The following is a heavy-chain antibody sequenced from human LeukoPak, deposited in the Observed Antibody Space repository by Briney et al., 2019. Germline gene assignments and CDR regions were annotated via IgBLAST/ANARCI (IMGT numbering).Heavy chain of an antibody. D-gene: IGHD1-26*01. V-gene: IGHV1-18*01. J-gene: IGHJ6*03. CDR1: GYTFNSAG. Sequence: ASVKVSCKASGYTFNSAGISWVRQAPGQGLEWMGWINAYNDNTKYAEQLRGRVTITTDTSTSTAYMQLRSLRSDDTAVYYCARTTNSYYYYYYIDVWGKGTTVTVSS. CDR3: ARTTNSYYYYYYIDV. CDR2: INAYNDNT.